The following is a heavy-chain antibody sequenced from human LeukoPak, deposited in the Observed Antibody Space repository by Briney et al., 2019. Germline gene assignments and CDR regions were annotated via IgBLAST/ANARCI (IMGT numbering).Heavy chain of an antibody. J-gene: IGHJ4*02. CDR1: GFTFSNFE. CDR2: ISSGGSNV. V-gene: IGHV3-48*03. D-gene: IGHD3-10*01. Sequence: GGSLRLSCEVSGFTFSNFEMNWVRQAPGEGLECISYISSGGSNVYYTDSVKARFTISRDNAQNSLFLELNSLRAEDTGIYYCARDKWSRGSYYFDYWGQGTRVTVSS. CDR3: ARDKWSRGSYYFDY.